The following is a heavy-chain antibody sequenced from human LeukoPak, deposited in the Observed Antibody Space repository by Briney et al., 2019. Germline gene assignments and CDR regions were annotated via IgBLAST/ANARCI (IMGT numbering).Heavy chain of an antibody. CDR3: ARSIPYGTTWYGRSDY. CDR1: GNYW. D-gene: IGHD6-13*01. V-gene: IGHV3-74*01. Sequence: GGSLRLSCAASGNYWIHWVRQAPGKGLVWVSHINSDGSWTGYADSVKGRFTISRDNALNSLYLQMNSLRAEDTAIYYCARSIPYGTTWYGRSDYWGQGTLVTVSS. J-gene: IGHJ4*02. CDR2: INSDGSWT.